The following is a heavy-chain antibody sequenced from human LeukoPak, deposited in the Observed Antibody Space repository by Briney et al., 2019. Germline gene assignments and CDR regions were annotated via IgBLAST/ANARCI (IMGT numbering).Heavy chain of an antibody. CDR2: IRGGGVNT. J-gene: IGHJ6*02. CDR3: AKHYSPHYYGMDV. Sequence: PGGSLRLSCAASGFTFSNYAMTWVRQAPGKELEWVSTIRGGGVNTYYADSVKGRFTISRDNSKNTLYLQMSSLRAEDTAVYYCAKHYSPHYYGMDVWGQGTTVTVSS. V-gene: IGHV3-23*01. CDR1: GFTFSNYA. D-gene: IGHD3-10*01.